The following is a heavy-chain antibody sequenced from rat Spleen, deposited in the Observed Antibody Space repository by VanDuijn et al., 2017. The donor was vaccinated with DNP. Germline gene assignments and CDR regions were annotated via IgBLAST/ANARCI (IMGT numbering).Heavy chain of an antibody. V-gene: IGHV5S10*01. D-gene: IGHD1-11*01. CDR3: ATNGTPRSANWFAY. CDR1: GFIFSDYN. Sequence: EVQMVESGGGLVQPGRSLKLSCAASGFIFSDYNMAWVRQAPKKGLEWVATIINDGSRTYYRDSVKGRFTISRDNAKSTLYLQMDSLRSEDTATYYCATNGTPRSANWFAYWGQGTLVTVSS. J-gene: IGHJ3*01. CDR2: IINDGSRT.